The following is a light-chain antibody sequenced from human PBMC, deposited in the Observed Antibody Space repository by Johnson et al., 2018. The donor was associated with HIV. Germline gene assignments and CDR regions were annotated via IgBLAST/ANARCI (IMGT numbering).Light chain of an antibody. Sequence: QLVLTQPPSMSAAPGQKVTISCSASSSNIGNNYVSWYQQLPGTAPKLLIFDNNKRPSGIPDRFSGSKSGTSATLGITGLQTGDEADYYCGTWDSTLSAGGVFGTGTKVTVL. CDR3: GTWDSTLSAGGV. CDR2: DNN. V-gene: IGLV1-51*01. CDR1: SSNIGNNY. J-gene: IGLJ1*01.